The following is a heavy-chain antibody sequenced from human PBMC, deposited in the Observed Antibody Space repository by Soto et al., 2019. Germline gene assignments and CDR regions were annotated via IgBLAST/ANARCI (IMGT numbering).Heavy chain of an antibody. Sequence: QVQLQQWGAGLLKPSETLSLTCAVSGGSLSDYYWPWIRQSPGKGLEWIGEIHPSGSTYYNPSLRSRVTISVYTSKNQFSLKLPSLTAADTAIYYCARGRDEYTWGNVWGPGTTVTVSS. D-gene: IGHD7-27*01. J-gene: IGHJ6*02. CDR1: GGSLSDYY. V-gene: IGHV4-34*01. CDR2: IHPSGST. CDR3: ARGRDEYTWGNV.